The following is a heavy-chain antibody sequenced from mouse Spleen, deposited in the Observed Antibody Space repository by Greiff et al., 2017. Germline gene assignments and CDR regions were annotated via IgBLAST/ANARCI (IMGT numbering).Heavy chain of an antibody. CDR1: GYSITSDYA. V-gene: IGHV3-2*02. CDR2: ISYSGST. J-gene: IGHJ3*01. CDR3: AMMAGTAY. D-gene: IGHD4-1*01. Sequence: EVKLMESGPGLVKPSQSLSLTCTVTGYSITSDYAWNWIRQFPGNKLEWMGYISYSGSTSYNPSLKSRISITRDTSKNQFFLQLNSVTTEDTATYYCAMMAGTAYWGQGTLVTVSA.